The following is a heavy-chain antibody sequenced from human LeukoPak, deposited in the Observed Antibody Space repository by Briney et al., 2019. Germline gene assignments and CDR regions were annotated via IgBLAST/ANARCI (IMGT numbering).Heavy chain of an antibody. CDR3: ARRGSVPAAMPYDY. CDR1: GGSFSGYC. J-gene: IGHJ4*02. CDR2: INHSGST. D-gene: IGHD2-2*01. Sequence: SETLSLTCAVNGGSFSGYCWSWIRQPPGKGLEWIGEINHSGSTNYNPSLKSRVTISVDTSKNQFSLKLSSVTAADTAVYYCARRGSVPAAMPYDYWGQGTLVTVSS. V-gene: IGHV4-34*01.